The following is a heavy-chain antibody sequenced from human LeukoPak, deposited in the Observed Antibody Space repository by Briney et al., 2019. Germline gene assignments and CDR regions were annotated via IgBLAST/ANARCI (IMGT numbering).Heavy chain of an antibody. CDR2: ISGSGGST. Sequence: GGSLRLSCAASGFTFRSYAMTWVRQAPGKGLEWVSGISGSGGSTHYGDSVKGRFTISRDNSKSTLYLQMNSLRAEDTAVYYCAKVPYSDFWSGYSYYFDYWGQGTLVTVSS. CDR3: AKVPYSDFWSGYSYYFDY. CDR1: GFTFRSYA. J-gene: IGHJ4*02. D-gene: IGHD3-3*01. V-gene: IGHV3-23*01.